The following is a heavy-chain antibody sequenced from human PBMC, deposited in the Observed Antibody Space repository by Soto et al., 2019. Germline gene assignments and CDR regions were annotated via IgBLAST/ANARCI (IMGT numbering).Heavy chain of an antibody. CDR1: GYTFTSYG. Sequence: AASVKVSCKASGYTFTSYGISWVRQAPGQGLEWMGWISAYNGNTNYAQKLQGRVTMTTDTSTSTAYMELRSLRSDDTAVYYCARDRIFLWLGELSTTPIDYWGQGTLVALLL. CDR3: ARDRIFLWLGELSTTPIDY. CDR2: ISAYNGNT. D-gene: IGHD3-10*01. V-gene: IGHV1-18*01. J-gene: IGHJ4*02.